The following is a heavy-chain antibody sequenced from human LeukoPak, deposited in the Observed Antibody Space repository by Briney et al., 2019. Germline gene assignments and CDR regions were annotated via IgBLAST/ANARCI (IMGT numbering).Heavy chain of an antibody. CDR3: ARRWYCGGDCYSAVVASLPFDY. Sequence: GGSLRLSCAASGFTFSSYWMHWVRQAPGKGLVWASRINSDGSSTSYADSVKGRFTISRDNAKNTLYLQMNSLRAEDTAVYYCARRWYCGGDCYSAVVASLPFDYWGQGTLVTVSS. D-gene: IGHD2-21*02. V-gene: IGHV3-74*01. J-gene: IGHJ4*02. CDR2: INSDGSST. CDR1: GFTFSSYW.